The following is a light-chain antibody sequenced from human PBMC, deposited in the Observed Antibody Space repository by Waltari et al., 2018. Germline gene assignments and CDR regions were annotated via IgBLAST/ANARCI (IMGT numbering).Light chain of an antibody. CDR1: SSNIGSHY. CDR2: ENK. CDR3: GTWDGSLSANWV. V-gene: IGLV1-51*02. J-gene: IGLJ3*02. Sequence: QSVLTQPPSVSAAPGQRVTISCSGSSSNIGSHYVSWYQQLPGRAPNLLLYENKKRPSEIPDRFSGSKSGTSSTLGITGLQTGDEADYYCGTWDGSLSANWVFGGGTKLTVL.